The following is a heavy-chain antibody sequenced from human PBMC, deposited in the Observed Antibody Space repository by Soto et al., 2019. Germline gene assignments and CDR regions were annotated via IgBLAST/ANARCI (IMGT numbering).Heavy chain of an antibody. Sequence: EVQLVESGGGLVQPGGSLRLSCAVSRFTFSVNWIHWVRQAPGKGLVWVSRINGDGSSTNYSDSVKGRFTISRDNAKNTLYLKMNGLRAEETAVYYCAKEYSGGWYYFDYGGQGPLVTVSS. CDR2: INGDGSST. J-gene: IGHJ4*02. D-gene: IGHD6-19*01. CDR3: AKEYSGGWYYFDY. CDR1: RFTFSVNW. V-gene: IGHV3-74*01.